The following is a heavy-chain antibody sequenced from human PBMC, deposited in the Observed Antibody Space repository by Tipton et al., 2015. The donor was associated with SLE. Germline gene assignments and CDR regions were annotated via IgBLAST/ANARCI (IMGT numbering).Heavy chain of an antibody. CDR1: GASITSGDYS. J-gene: IGHJ6*02. CDR2: IHPSGST. D-gene: IGHD5-12*01. CDR3: ARGWGYDSLYYYYGMDV. Sequence: TLSLTCTVSGASITSGDYSWSWIRQPAGKGLEWIGRIHPSGSTKYNPSLTSRLTISVDTSKNQFSLKLSSVTAADTAVYYCARGWGYDSLYYYYGMDVWGQGTTVTVSS. V-gene: IGHV4-61*02.